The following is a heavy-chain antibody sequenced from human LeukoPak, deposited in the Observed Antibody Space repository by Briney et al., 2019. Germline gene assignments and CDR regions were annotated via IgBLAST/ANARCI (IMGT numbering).Heavy chain of an antibody. CDR3: ARVVYSSGWYEYFQH. Sequence: GGSLRLSCEASGFLFSKSAMTWVRQAPGKGLEWVSVIYSGGSTYYADSVKGRFTISRDNSKNTLYLQMNSLRAEDTAVYYSARVVYSSGWYEYFQHWGQGTLVTVSS. CDR2: IYSGGST. V-gene: IGHV3-53*01. D-gene: IGHD6-19*01. CDR1: GFLFSKSA. J-gene: IGHJ1*01.